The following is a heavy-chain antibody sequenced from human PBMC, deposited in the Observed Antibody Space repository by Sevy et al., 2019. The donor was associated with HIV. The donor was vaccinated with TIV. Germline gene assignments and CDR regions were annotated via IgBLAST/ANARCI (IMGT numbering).Heavy chain of an antibody. V-gene: IGHV4-61*01. J-gene: IGHJ5*01. Sequence: SETLSLTCSVFGGSVSSANNYWSWIRQSPGGGLKWIGYIYYTGATDYNPSLKSRVRMSIDTSKNQFSLQLSSVTPADTAIYYCARAPVTRKAWFDPWGQGTPVTVSS. CDR2: IYYTGAT. CDR3: ARAPVTRKAWFDP. CDR1: GGSVSSANNY. D-gene: IGHD4-17*01.